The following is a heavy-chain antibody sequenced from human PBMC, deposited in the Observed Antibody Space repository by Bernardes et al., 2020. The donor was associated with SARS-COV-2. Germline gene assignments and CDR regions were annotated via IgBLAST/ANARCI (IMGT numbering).Heavy chain of an antibody. V-gene: IGHV4-59*01. CDR3: ATRSGPRTFYFDS. D-gene: IGHD6-25*01. CDR2: IYSGGKN. CDR1: GGSMRNYY. Sequence: SETLSLTCTVSGGSMRNYYWSWIRQPPGKGLEWIGYIYSGGKNNYNPSLKSRVTISVDTSKRQFSLALTSVTTADTAVYYCATRSGPRTFYFDSWGQGTLVTDSS. J-gene: IGHJ4*02.